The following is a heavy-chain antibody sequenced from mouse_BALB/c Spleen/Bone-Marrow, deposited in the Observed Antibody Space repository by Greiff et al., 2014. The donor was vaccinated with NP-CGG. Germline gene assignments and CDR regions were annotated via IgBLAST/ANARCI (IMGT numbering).Heavy chain of an antibody. V-gene: IGHV1S29*02. CDR2: IYPYNGVT. Sequence: VQLQQSGPELVKPGASVKMSCKASGYTFTDYNIHWVKQSHGKSLEWIGYIYPYNGVTGYNQKFKTKATLTVDNSSITAYMELRSLTSEDPAVYYCARGLWGNYYFDYWGQGTTLTVSS. CDR3: ARGLWGNYYFDY. CDR1: GYTFTDYN. J-gene: IGHJ2*01. D-gene: IGHD2-1*01.